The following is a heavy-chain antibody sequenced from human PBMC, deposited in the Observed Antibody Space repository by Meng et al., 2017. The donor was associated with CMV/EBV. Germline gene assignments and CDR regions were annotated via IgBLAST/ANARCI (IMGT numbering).Heavy chain of an antibody. CDR2: ISAYNGNT. D-gene: IGHD5-24*01. V-gene: IGHV1-18*01. CDR1: GYTFTSYG. CDR3: ARGPPFFDGYNYNFDY. Sequence: ASVKVSCKASGYTFTSYGISWVRQAPGQGLEWMGWISAYNGNTNYAQKLQGRVTMTTDTSTSTAYMELRSLRSDHTAVYYCARGPPFFDGYNYNFDYWGQGTLVTVSS. J-gene: IGHJ4*02.